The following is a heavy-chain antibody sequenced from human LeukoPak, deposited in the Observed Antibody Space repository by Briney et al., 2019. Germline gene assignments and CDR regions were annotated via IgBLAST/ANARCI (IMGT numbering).Heavy chain of an antibody. D-gene: IGHD5-18*01. V-gene: IGHV1-69*06. Sequence: GASVKVSCKASGGTFSSYAISWVRQAPGQGLEWMGRIIPIFGTANYAQKFQGRVTITADKSTSTAYMELSSLRSEDTAVYYCARGVRPTAMATHFDYWGQRTLVTVSS. CDR3: ARGVRPTAMATHFDY. CDR1: GGTFSSYA. J-gene: IGHJ4*02. CDR2: IIPIFGTA.